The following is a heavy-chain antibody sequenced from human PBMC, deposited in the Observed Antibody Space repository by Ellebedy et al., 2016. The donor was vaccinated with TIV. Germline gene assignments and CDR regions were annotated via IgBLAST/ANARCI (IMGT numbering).Heavy chain of an antibody. Sequence: GGSLRLSCAASGFTFDDYAMHWVRQAPGKGLEWVAGISWNSGTLAYADSVKGRFTISRSNAKNSLYLQMNSLRAEETALYYCARREYTFGGSIGPFDSWGQGTLVTVSS. CDR3: ARREYTFGGSIGPFDS. CDR1: GFTFDDYA. V-gene: IGHV3-9*01. CDR2: ISWNSGTL. D-gene: IGHD3-16*02. J-gene: IGHJ4*02.